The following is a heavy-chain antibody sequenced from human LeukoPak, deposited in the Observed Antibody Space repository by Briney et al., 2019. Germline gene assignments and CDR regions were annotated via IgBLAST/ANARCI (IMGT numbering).Heavy chain of an antibody. D-gene: IGHD3-22*01. CDR1: GFTFGSYW. CDR2: IKNDGSVK. J-gene: IGHJ4*02. V-gene: IGHV3-7*01. Sequence: GGSLRLSCAASGFTFGSYWMSWVRQAPGKGLEWVANIKNDGSVKSYVDSVKGRFTISRDNAKNSVYLQMNSLRAEDTAVYYCARDVDDYYDSSGYDYWGQGTLVTVSS. CDR3: ARDVDDYYDSSGYDY.